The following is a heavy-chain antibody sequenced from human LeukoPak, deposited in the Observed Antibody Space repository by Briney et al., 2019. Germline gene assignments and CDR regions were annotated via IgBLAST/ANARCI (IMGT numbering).Heavy chain of an antibody. CDR1: GGTFSSYA. V-gene: IGHV1-69*04. Sequence: ASVTVSCKASGGTFSSYAISWVRQAPGQGLEGMGRIIPILGIANYAQKFQGRVTITADKSTSTAYMELSSLRSEDTAVYYCASGDHYYGSAFDYWGQGTLVTVSS. J-gene: IGHJ4*02. CDR2: IIPILGIA. D-gene: IGHD3-10*01. CDR3: ASGDHYYGSAFDY.